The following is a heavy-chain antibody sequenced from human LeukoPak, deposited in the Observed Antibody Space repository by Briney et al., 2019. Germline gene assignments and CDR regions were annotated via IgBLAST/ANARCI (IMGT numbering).Heavy chain of an antibody. Sequence: SETLSLTCTVSGGSISSSSYYWGWIRQPPGKGLEWIGSIYYSGSTYYNPSLKSRVTISVDTSKNQFSLKLSSVTAADTAVYYCARLSLDTMVRGVIPLFYDYWGQGTLVTVSS. V-gene: IGHV4-39*07. D-gene: IGHD3-10*01. CDR3: ARLSLDTMVRGVIPLFYDY. CDR1: GGSISSSSYY. J-gene: IGHJ4*02. CDR2: IYYSGST.